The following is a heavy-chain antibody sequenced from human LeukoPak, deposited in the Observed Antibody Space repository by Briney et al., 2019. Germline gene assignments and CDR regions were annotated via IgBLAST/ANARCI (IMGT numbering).Heavy chain of an antibody. Sequence: GGSLRLSCAASGFTFSSYDMSWVRRAPGKGPEWVSGISGSGGNTYYADSEKGRFTISRDNSQNTLYLQMNTLRAEDTAVYYCAKVVSGYHFDYWGQGTLVTVSS. V-gene: IGHV3-23*01. CDR1: GFTFSSYD. J-gene: IGHJ4*02. CDR2: ISGSGGNT. D-gene: IGHD5-12*01. CDR3: AKVVSGYHFDY.